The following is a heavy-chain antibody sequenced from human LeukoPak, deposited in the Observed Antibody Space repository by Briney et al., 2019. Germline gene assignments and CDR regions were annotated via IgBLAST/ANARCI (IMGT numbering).Heavy chain of an antibody. V-gene: IGHV4-59*01. D-gene: IGHD4-23*01. Sequence: SETLSLTCTVSGGSISSYYWSWIRQPPGKGLEWIGYIYYSGSTNYNPSLKSRVTISVDTSKNQFSLKLSSVTVADTAVYYCARGLYGGNGNWFDPWGQGTLVTVSS. CDR3: ARGLYGGNGNWFDP. J-gene: IGHJ5*02. CDR1: GGSISSYY. CDR2: IYYSGST.